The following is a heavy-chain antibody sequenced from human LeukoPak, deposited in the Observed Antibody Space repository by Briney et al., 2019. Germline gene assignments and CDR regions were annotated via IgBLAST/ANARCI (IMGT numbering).Heavy chain of an antibody. V-gene: IGHV1-24*01. CDR1: GYTLTELS. J-gene: IGHJ6*02. Sequence: ASVKVSCKVSGYTLTELSMHWVRQAPGKGLEWMGGLDPEDGETIYAQKFQGRVTMTEDTSTDTAYMELSSLRSEDTAVYYCATPGYCSSTSCSYYYYYGMDVWGQGTTVTVSS. D-gene: IGHD2-2*01. CDR3: ATPGYCSSTSCSYYYYYGMDV. CDR2: LDPEDGET.